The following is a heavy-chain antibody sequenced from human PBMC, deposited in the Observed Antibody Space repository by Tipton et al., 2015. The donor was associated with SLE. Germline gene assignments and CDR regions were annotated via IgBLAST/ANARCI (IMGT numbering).Heavy chain of an antibody. Sequence: QLVQSGAEVKKPGASVRLSCKAAGYTFTSDSLHWVRQAPGQGLEWMGMINPRGGGTRYAQKFHGRVAMTEDTSTDTAYMELSSLRSEDTAVYYCARELGSSGHAFDVWGQGPLVTVSS. CDR1: GYTFTSDS. CDR3: ARELGSSGHAFDV. D-gene: IGHD1-26*01. CDR2: INPRGGGT. V-gene: IGHV1-46*01. J-gene: IGHJ3*01.